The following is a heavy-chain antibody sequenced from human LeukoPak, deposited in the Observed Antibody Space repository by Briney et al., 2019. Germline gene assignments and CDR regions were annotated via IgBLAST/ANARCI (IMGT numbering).Heavy chain of an antibody. CDR2: ISGSGGST. CDR1: GFTFSSYA. CDR3: AKDERYCSGGSCYSTYFQH. Sequence: QPGGSLRLSCAASGFTFSSYAMSWVRQAPGKGLEWVSAISGSGGSTYYADSVKGRFTISRDNSKNTLYLQMNSLRAEDTAVYYCAKDERYCSGGSCYSTYFQHWGQGTLVTVSS. V-gene: IGHV3-23*01. D-gene: IGHD2-15*01. J-gene: IGHJ1*01.